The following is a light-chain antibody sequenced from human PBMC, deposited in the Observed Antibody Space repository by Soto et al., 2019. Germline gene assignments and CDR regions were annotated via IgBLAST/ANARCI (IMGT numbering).Light chain of an antibody. CDR3: NSYATGNTRA. CDR1: STDIGDYDY. Sequence: QSALAQPASVSGSPGQSITISCTGSSTDIGDYDYVSWYQQHPGKATKVLMSEVSNRPSGVSNRFSGSKSGNTASLTISGLQAEDEADYYCNSYATGNTRAFGTGTRSPS. V-gene: IGLV2-14*01. J-gene: IGLJ1*01. CDR2: EVS.